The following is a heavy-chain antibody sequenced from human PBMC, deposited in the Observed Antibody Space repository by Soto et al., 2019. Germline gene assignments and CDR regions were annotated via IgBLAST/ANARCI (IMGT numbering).Heavy chain of an antibody. D-gene: IGHD2-21*01. CDR2: ISPKSTYR. V-gene: IGHV3-11*06. J-gene: IGHJ4*02. CDR3: ARGGGGGLFEH. CDR1: GFPFSDYY. Sequence: PGGSLRLSCVASGFPFSDYYMSWIRQAPGKGLEWLSHISPKSTYRNYADSVKGRFTISRDNTKSSLFLQMNSLGVEDTAVYYCARGGGGGLFEHWGQGVLVTVSS.